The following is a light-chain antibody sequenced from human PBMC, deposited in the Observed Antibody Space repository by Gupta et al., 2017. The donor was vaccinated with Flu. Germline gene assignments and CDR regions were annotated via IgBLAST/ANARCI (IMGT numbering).Light chain of an antibody. CDR2: RND. J-gene: IGLJ3*02. CDR1: SSNIGGNY. V-gene: IGLV1-47*01. Sequence: QSVLTQPPAASGTPGQRVTISCSGSSSNIGGNYIYWYQQLPGTAPKLLISRNDQRPSGVPDRFSGSKSGTSVSLAISGLRSDDEADYYCAAWDDSRSAWVFGGGTKLTVL. CDR3: AAWDDSRSAWV.